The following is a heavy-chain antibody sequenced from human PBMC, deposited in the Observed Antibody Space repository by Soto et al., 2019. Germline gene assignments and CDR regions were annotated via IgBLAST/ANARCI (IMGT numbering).Heavy chain of an antibody. CDR3: ARREIQGPIDY. J-gene: IGHJ4*02. V-gene: IGHV4-28*01. CDR1: GYSISSTNW. D-gene: IGHD1-26*01. CDR2: IYYSGTT. Sequence: PSETRSRTCAVCGYSISSTNWWGWIRQPPGKGLEWIGYIYYSGTTYYNPSLKSRVTMSVDTSKNQFSLKLTSVTAVDTAVYYCARREIQGPIDYWGQGTLVTVS.